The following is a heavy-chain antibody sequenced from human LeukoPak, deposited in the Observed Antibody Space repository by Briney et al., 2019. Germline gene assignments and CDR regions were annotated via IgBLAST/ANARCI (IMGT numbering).Heavy chain of an antibody. V-gene: IGHV4-39*07. D-gene: IGHD4-17*01. J-gene: IGHJ4*02. CDR2: IYYSGST. CDR3: ATEAAYGDVRQYYFDY. CDR1: GGSISSSSYY. Sequence: SETLSLTCTVSGGSISSSSYYWGWIRQPPGKGLEWIGSIYYSGSTYYNPSLKSRVTISVDTSKNQFSLKLSSVTAADTAVYYCATEAAYGDVRQYYFDYWGQGTLVTVSS.